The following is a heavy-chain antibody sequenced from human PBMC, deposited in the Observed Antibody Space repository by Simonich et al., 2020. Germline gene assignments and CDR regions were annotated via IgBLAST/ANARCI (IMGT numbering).Heavy chain of an antibody. CDR1: GYTFTSYG. D-gene: IGHD2-15*01. CDR2: ISAYNGNT. Sequence: QVQLVQSGAEVKKPGASVKVSCKASGYTFTSYGISGGGQAPGQGLQLMGVISAYNGNTNYAQKLQGRVTMTTDTSTSTAYMELRSLRSDDTAVYYCARASRGTWWYYYFDYWGQGTLVTVSS. CDR3: ARASRGTWWYYYFDY. V-gene: IGHV1-18*01. J-gene: IGHJ4*02.